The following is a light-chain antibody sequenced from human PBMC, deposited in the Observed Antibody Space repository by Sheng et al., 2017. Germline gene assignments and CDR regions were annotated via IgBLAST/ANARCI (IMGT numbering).Light chain of an antibody. J-gene: IGKJ1*01. CDR3: QKYNSAPWT. V-gene: IGKV1-9*01. CDR1: QGISSS. CDR2: AVS. Sequence: IQLTQSPSSLSASVGDRVTITCRASQGISSSLAWYQQKPGRAPKFLVYAVSTLQSGVPSRFSGSGSGTDFTLTISSLQPEDVATYYCQKYNSAPWTFGQGTKVEIK.